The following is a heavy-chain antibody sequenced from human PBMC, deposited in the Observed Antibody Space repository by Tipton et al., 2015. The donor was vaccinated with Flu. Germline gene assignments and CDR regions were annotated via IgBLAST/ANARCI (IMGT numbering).Heavy chain of an antibody. CDR1: GGSFSGYY. V-gene: IGHV4-34*01. Sequence: TLSLTCAVYGGSFSGYYWSWIRQPPGKGLEWIGEINHSGSTNYNPSLKSRVTISVDTSKNQFSLKLSSVTAADTAVYYCAREGWQRADYYYYMDVWGKGTTVTVSS. CDR3: AREGWQRADYYYYMDV. CDR2: INHSGST. D-gene: IGHD6-25*01. J-gene: IGHJ6*03.